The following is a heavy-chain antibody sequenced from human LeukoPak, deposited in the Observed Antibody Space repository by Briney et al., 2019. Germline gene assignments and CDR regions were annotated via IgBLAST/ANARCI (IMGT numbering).Heavy chain of an antibody. V-gene: IGHV4-61*02. Sequence: SETLSLTCTVSGGSISSGTYYWTWIRQPAGKGLEWIGRIYTSGSTNYNPSLKSRVTISVDTSKDQFSLKLSTVTAADTAVYFCARVTREAARYWYFDLWGRGTLVTVSS. CDR1: GGSISSGTYY. CDR3: ARVTREAARYWYFDL. J-gene: IGHJ2*01. CDR2: IYTSGST. D-gene: IGHD6-6*01.